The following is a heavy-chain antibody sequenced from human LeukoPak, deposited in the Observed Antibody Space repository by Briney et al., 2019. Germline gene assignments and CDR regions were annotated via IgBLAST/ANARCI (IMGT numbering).Heavy chain of an antibody. CDR1: GFTFSSYW. J-gene: IGHJ4*02. CDR3: ARFHRGYYYDSSGYYWDY. D-gene: IGHD3-22*01. V-gene: IGHV3-7*01. Sequence: PGGSLRLSCAASGFTFSSYWMSWVRQAPGKGLEWVANIKQDGSEKYYVDSVKGRFTISRDNAKNSLYLQMNSLRAEDTAVYYCARFHRGYYYDSSGYYWDYWGQGTLVTVSS. CDR2: IKQDGSEK.